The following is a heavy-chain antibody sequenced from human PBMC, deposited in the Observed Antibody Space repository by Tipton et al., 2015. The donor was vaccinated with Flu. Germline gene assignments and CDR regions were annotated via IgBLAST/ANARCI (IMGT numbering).Heavy chain of an antibody. V-gene: IGHV4-59*11. Sequence: TLSLTCTVSGGFFSSHYWNWVRQPPGKGLEWIGYIYHNQYTKYNPSLKSRVTISVDTSKSQFSLQLRSVTAADTAVYYCARDPSLGMPDFFDYWGQGLLVTASS. D-gene: IGHD2-2*01. J-gene: IGHJ4*02. CDR1: GGFFSSHY. CDR3: ARDPSLGMPDFFDY. CDR2: IYHNQYT.